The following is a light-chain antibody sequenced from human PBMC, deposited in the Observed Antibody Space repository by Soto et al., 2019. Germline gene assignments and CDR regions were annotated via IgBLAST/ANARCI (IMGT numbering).Light chain of an antibody. J-gene: IGKJ1*01. CDR2: GAS. V-gene: IGKV3-20*01. CDR3: QQYGSSPPT. CDR1: QSVSTNY. Sequence: EIVLTQSPGTLSLSPGERATLSYRASQSVSTNYLAWYQRKPGQAPRLLIYGASSRATDIPRRFSGSGSGTDFTLTITRLEPEDFAVYYCQQYGSSPPTFGQGTKVEVK.